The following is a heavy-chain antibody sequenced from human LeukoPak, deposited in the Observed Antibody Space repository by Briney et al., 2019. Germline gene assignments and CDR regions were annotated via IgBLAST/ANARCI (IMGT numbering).Heavy chain of an antibody. Sequence: GGSLRLSCVASGFTFSTYAMSWVRQAPGKGLEWVSVISGSGGSTYYADSVKGRFTISRDNSKNTLYLQMNSLRAEDTAVYYCAREGRIAARPRGPSGYMDVWGKGTTVTVSS. CDR3: AREGRIAARPRGPSGYMDV. CDR1: GFTFSTYA. J-gene: IGHJ6*03. CDR2: ISGSGGST. V-gene: IGHV3-23*01. D-gene: IGHD6-6*01.